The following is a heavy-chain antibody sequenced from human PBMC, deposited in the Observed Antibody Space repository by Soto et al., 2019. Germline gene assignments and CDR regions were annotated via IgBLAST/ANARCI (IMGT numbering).Heavy chain of an antibody. CDR3: ARDPATQDYDFWSGYGYYYGMDV. V-gene: IGHV3-30-3*01. CDR1: GFTFSSYA. Sequence: PGGSLRLSCAASGFTFSSYAMHWVRQAPGKGLEWVAVISYDGSNKYYADSVKGRFTISRDNSKNTLYLQMNSLRAEDTAVYYCARDPATQDYDFWSGYGYYYGMDVWGQGTTVTVSS. D-gene: IGHD3-3*01. CDR2: ISYDGSNK. J-gene: IGHJ6*02.